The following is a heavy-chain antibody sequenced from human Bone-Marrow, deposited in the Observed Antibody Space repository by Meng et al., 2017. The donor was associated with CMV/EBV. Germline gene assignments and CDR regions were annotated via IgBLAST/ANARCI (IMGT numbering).Heavy chain of an antibody. Sequence: GSLRLSCTVSGGPISIYYWSWIRQPPGKGLEWFGHIYNSGGTNYNPSLKNRVTISVDTSKNQFSLKLSSVTAADTAVYYCAIGRPFDYWGQGTLVTVSS. V-gene: IGHV4-59*01. J-gene: IGHJ4*02. CDR2: IYNSGGT. CDR1: GGPISIYY. CDR3: AIGRPFDY.